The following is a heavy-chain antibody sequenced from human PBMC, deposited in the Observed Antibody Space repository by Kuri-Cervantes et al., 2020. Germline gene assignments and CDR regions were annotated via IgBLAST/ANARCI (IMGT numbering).Heavy chain of an antibody. V-gene: IGHV3-7*01. J-gene: IGHJ4*02. CDR2: IQQDGSEK. Sequence: GESLKISCAASGFTFSKYWMSWVRQAPGKGLEWVANIQQDGSEKYYVDSVRGRFTISRDNAKKSLYLQMNSLSAEDTAVYYCARTGTTIQSQNDYWGQGTLVTVSS. CDR1: GFTFSKYW. CDR3: ARTGTTIQSQNDY. D-gene: IGHD1-1*01.